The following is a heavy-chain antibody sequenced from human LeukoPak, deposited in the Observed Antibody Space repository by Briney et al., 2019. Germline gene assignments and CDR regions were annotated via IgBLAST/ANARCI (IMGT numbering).Heavy chain of an antibody. Sequence: PGGSLRLSCVGSGFTFSNYSMNWVRQAPGKGLEWVSSISSSSSHTYYADSVKGRFTISRDNAKNAVYLQMNSLTADDTAVYYCAKLILKSADDWGKGTLVSVSS. J-gene: IGHJ4*02. V-gene: IGHV3-21*01. CDR3: AKLILKSADD. CDR1: GFTFSNYS. CDR2: ISSSSSHT.